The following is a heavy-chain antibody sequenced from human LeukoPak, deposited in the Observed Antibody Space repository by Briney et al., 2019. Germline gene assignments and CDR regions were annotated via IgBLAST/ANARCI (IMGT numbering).Heavy chain of an antibody. J-gene: IGHJ4*02. Sequence: ASVRVSCKASGGNFRNYAVSWVRQAPGQGLEWMGRLIRSVDTQNHAQKFQGRVTIFADKSTGTVYLDLNSLTSDDTAVYYCARESNHYLDDWGQGTLVSVPS. CDR2: LIRSVDTQ. D-gene: IGHD1-14*01. V-gene: IGHV1-69*04. CDR3: ARESNHYLDD. CDR1: GGNFRNYA.